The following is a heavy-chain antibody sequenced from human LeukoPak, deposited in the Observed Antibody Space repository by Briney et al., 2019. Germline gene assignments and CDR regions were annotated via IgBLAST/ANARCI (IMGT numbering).Heavy chain of an antibody. D-gene: IGHD5-24*01. CDR3: VQGRGPYYYYYGMDV. V-gene: IGHV3-9*02. CDR1: GFTSYEYA. Sequence: SLRLSCAASGFTSYEYAMYCVRHAPGEGQEWVSAFDWNSGSIDYADSVKGRFAISRDNAKHSLWLQMNCLRAEDTALYYCVQGRGPYYYYYGMDVWGQGSTVTVSS. CDR2: FDWNSGSI. J-gene: IGHJ6*02.